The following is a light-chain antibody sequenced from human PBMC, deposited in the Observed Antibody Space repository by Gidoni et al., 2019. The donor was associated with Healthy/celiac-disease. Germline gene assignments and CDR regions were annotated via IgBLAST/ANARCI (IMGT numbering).Light chain of an antibody. V-gene: IGKV1-5*03. CDR3: QQYNSYPYT. CDR2: KAS. J-gene: IGKJ2*01. Sequence: DIQMTQSPSTLSASVGDRVTLTCRASQSISSWLAWYQQKPGKAPKLLIYKASSLESGVPSRFSCSGSGTEFTLTISSLQPDDFATYYCQQYNSYPYTFGQGTKLEIK. CDR1: QSISSW.